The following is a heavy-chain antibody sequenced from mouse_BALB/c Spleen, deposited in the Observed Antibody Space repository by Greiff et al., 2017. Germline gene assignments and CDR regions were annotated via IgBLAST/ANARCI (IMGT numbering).Heavy chain of an antibody. CDR3: ARDDGNSAMDY. D-gene: IGHD1-1*01. V-gene: IGHV5-9-4*01. CDR1: GFTFSSYA. CDR2: ISSGGSYT. Sequence: EVKLVESGGGLVQPGGSLRLSCATSGFTFSSYAMSWVRQSPEKRLEWVAEISSGGSYTYYPDTVTGRFTISRDNAKNTLYLEMSSLRSEDTAMYYCARDDGNSAMDYWGQGTSVTVSS. J-gene: IGHJ4*01.